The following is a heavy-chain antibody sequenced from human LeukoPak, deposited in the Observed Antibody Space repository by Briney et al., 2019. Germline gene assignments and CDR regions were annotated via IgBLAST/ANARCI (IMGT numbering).Heavy chain of an antibody. CDR2: IYYSGST. Sequence: SETLSLTCTVSGGSISSSSYYWGWIRQPPGKGLEWIGSIYYSGSTYYNPSLKSRVTISVDTSKNQFSLKLSSVTAADPAVYYCARLGYVWGSYRYGFDYWGQGTLVTVSS. D-gene: IGHD3-16*02. V-gene: IGHV4-39*01. CDR3: ARLGYVWGSYRYGFDY. CDR1: GGSISSSSYY. J-gene: IGHJ4*02.